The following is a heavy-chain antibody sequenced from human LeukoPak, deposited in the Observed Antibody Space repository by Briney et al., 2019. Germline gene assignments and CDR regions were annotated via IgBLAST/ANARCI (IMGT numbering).Heavy chain of an antibody. CDR2: IYPGDSDT. D-gene: IGHD3-16*01. J-gene: IGHJ3*02. Sequence: GGSLRLSCKGSGYSFTSYWIGWVRQMPGKGLEWMGIIYPGDSDTRYSPSFQGQVTISADKSISTAYLQWSSLKASDTAMYYCARARKAMLTFGGDTHAFDIWGQGTMVTVSS. CDR1: GYSFTSYW. CDR3: ARARKAMLTFGGDTHAFDI. V-gene: IGHV5-51*01.